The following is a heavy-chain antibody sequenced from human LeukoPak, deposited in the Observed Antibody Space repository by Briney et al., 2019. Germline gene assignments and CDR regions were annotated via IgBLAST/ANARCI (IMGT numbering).Heavy chain of an antibody. J-gene: IGHJ4*02. CDR2: IVTSGNTI. V-gene: IGHV3-48*01. D-gene: IGHD5-12*01. CDR1: GFTFSGYS. CDR3: AKDFLDSGYDPLYYFDY. Sequence: GGSLRLSCAASGFTFSGYSMNWVRQAPGRGLEWVSYIVTSGNTIYYADSVKGRFTISRDNSKNTLYLQMNSLRAEDAAVYYCAKDFLDSGYDPLYYFDYWGQGTLVTVSS.